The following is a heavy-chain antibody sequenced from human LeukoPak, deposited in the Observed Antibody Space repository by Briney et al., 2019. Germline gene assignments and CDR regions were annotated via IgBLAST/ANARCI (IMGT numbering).Heavy chain of an antibody. V-gene: IGHV3-7*01. D-gene: IGHD3-10*01. CDR1: GFTFSNCW. CDR2: IKQDGSEK. J-gene: IGHJ4*02. Sequence: GGSLRLSCAASGFTFSNCWMSWVRQAPGKGLEWVANIKQDGSEKYYVNSVKGRFTISRDNAKNSLYLQMNSLRAEDTAVYYCARGERYHYGSGSYSDYWGQGTLVTVSS. CDR3: ARGERYHYGSGSYSDY.